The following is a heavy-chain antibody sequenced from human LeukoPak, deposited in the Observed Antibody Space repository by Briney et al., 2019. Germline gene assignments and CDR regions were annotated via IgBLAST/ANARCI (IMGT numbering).Heavy chain of an antibody. J-gene: IGHJ5*02. CDR3: ARGHCRSNNCPHDSNWPFDP. CDR1: GFTFSRFE. Sequence: GGSLRLSCVASGFTFSRFEMNWVRQAPGKGLEWISNIGSGTYTAYADSVKGRFTISRDNAKNTLYLQMNSLRAEDTAVYYCARGHCRSNNCPHDSNWPFDPWGQGTLVTVSS. D-gene: IGHD2-2*01. V-gene: IGHV3-48*01. CDR2: IGSGTYTA.